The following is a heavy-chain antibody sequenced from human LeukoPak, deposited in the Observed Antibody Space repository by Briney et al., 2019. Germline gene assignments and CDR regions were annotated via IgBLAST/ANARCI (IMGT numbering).Heavy chain of an antibody. V-gene: IGHV3-23*01. Sequence: GGSLRLSCAASGFSVNIYAMFWIRQAPGKGLEWVSGISGGVGTIYYADSVKGRFTISRDSSKNTLYLQMNSLRAEDTAVYYCAELGITMIGGVWGKGTTVTISS. D-gene: IGHD3-10*02. CDR2: ISGGVGTI. CDR3: AELGITMIGGV. J-gene: IGHJ6*04. CDR1: GFSVNIYA.